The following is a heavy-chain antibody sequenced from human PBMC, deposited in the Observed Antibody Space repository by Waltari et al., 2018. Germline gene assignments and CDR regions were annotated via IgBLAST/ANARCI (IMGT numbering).Heavy chain of an antibody. Sequence: EVQLVEPGGGLVKPGGSLRPSCAASGFTFSSYSMTWVRQAPGKGLEWVSSISSSSSYIYYADSVKGRFTISRDNAKNSLYLQMNSLRAEDTAVYYCARERSSSWPGDYWGQGTLVTVSS. D-gene: IGHD6-13*01. CDR2: ISSSSSYI. J-gene: IGHJ4*02. CDR3: ARERSSSWPGDY. V-gene: IGHV3-21*01. CDR1: GFTFSSYS.